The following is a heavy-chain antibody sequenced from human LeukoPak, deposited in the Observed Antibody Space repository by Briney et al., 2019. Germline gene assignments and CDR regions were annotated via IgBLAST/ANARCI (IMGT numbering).Heavy chain of an antibody. J-gene: IGHJ3*02. CDR3: AREGVGTDAFDI. D-gene: IGHD1-1*01. CDR1: GDSVSTNSAA. Sequence: SQTLSLTCALSGDSVSTNSAAWIWLRPSPSRGLDWLGRTYYRSKWYNDYALSVKSRVTINPDTSKNQFSLQLTSVTPEDTAVYYCAREGVGTDAFDIWGLGTMVIVSS. CDR2: TYYRSKWYN. V-gene: IGHV6-1*01.